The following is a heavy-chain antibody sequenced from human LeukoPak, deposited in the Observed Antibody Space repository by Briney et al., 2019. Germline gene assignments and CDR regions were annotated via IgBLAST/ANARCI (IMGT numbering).Heavy chain of an antibody. CDR1: GGSFSGYY. J-gene: IGHJ3*02. V-gene: IGHV4-34*01. D-gene: IGHD3-22*01. CDR2: INHSGST. Sequence: SETLSLTCAVYGGSFSGYYWSWIRQPPGKGLEWIGEINHSGSTNYNPSLKSRVTISVDTSKNQFSLKLSSVTAADTAVYYCARDYNDSSGYPGAFDIWGQGTMVTVSS. CDR3: ARDYNDSSGYPGAFDI.